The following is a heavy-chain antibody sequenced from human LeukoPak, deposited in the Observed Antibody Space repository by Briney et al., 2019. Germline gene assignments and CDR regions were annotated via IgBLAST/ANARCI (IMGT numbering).Heavy chain of an antibody. J-gene: IGHJ4*02. CDR1: GFTFSSYS. D-gene: IGHD2-15*01. CDR3: ARVSRRIYYFDY. V-gene: IGHV3-21*01. CDR2: ISSSSSYI. Sequence: GGSLRLSCAASGFTFSSYSMNWVRQAPGKGLEWVSSISSSSSYIYYADSVKGRFTISRDNAKNSLYLQMNSLRAEDTAVYYCARVSRRIYYFDYWGQGTLVTVYS.